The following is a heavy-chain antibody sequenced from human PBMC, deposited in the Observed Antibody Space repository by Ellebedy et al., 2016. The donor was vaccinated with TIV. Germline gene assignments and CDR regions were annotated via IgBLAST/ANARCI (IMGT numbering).Heavy chain of an antibody. CDR2: ISWNSGSI. CDR1: GFTFDDYA. D-gene: IGHD5-18*01. J-gene: IGHJ6*03. Sequence: SLKISXAASGFTFDDYAMHWVRQAPGKGLEWVSGISWNSGSIGYADSVKGRFTISRDNAKNSLYLQMNSLRAEDTALYYCARDWGGYSYGYYYYYMDVWGKGTTVTVSS. V-gene: IGHV3-9*01. CDR3: ARDWGGYSYGYYYYYMDV.